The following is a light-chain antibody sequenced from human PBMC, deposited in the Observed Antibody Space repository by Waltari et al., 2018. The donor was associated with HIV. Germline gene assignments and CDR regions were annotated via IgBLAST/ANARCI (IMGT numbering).Light chain of an antibody. Sequence: SYVLTQSPSVSVAPRQTARLTCGPDNIGSKTAPWYQQKPGQAPLLVVYDDTDRPPGIPERISGSNSGNTATLTISAVEAGDEADYYCHVWDSSSAHVVFGGGTKVTVL. CDR1: NIGSKT. V-gene: IGLV3-21*02. CDR2: DDT. CDR3: HVWDSSSAHVV. J-gene: IGLJ2*01.